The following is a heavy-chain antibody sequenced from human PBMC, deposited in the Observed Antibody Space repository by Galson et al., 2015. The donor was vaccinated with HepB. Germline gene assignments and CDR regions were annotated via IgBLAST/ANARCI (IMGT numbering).Heavy chain of an antibody. CDR3: AKDIGITDGYIFDY. D-gene: IGHD5-24*01. Sequence: SLRLSCAASGFTFDDYAMHWVRQAPGKGLEWVSGISWNSGSIDYADSVKGRFTISRDNAKNSLYLQMNSLRAEDTALYYCAKDIGITDGYIFDYWGQGTLVTVSS. J-gene: IGHJ4*02. CDR2: ISWNSGSI. V-gene: IGHV3-9*01. CDR1: GFTFDDYA.